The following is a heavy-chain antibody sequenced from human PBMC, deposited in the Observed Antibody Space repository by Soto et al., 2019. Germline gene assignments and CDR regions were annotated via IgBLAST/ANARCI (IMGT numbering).Heavy chain of an antibody. CDR1: GFTLSNYG. CDR2: IWYEGTTK. D-gene: IGHD3-10*01. V-gene: IGHV3-33*01. J-gene: IGHJ5*02. Sequence: GGSLRLSCVASGFTLSNYGMRWVRQAPGKGLEWIALIWYEGTTKYSTESMKGRFSISRDQSKSTLYLQVNSLRAEDTATYYCARDVGSSGSSRWFDTWGQGTLVTVSS. CDR3: ARDVGSSGSSRWFDT.